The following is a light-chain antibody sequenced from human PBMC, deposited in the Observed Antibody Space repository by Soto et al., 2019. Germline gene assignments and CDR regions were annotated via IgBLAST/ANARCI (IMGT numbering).Light chain of an antibody. CDR2: AAS. CDR3: QQTYSPPSIT. V-gene: IGKV1-39*01. CDR1: QSISNH. J-gene: IGKJ5*01. Sequence: DIQMTQSPSSLSASVEDRVIITCRASQSISNHLNWYQQKPGKAPKLLIFAASSLQSGVPSRFSGSRSGPDFTLTITSLQPEDFAIYYCQQTYSPPSITFGQGTRLDIK.